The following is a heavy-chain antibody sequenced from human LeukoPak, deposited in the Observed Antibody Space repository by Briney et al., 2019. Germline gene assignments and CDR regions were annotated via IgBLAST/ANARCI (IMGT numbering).Heavy chain of an antibody. CDR3: AKASRDY. CDR1: GFTFSSYG. Sequence: PGRSLRLSCAASGFTFSSYGMHWVRQAPGKGLEWVAVISYDGSNKYYADSVKGRFTISRDNSKNTLYLQMNNLRAEDTAVYYCAKASRDYWGQGTLVTVSS. CDR2: ISYDGSNK. V-gene: IGHV3-30*18. J-gene: IGHJ4*02.